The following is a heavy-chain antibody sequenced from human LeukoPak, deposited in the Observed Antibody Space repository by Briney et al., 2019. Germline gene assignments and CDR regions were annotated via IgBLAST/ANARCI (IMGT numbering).Heavy chain of an antibody. J-gene: IGHJ4*02. Sequence: PSETLSLTCTVSGGSISSYYWSWIRQPPGKGPEWIGYIYYSGSTNYNPSLKSRVTISVDTSKNQFSLKLSSVTAADTAVYYCARFLLGGGAAAGTVDYWGQGTLVTVSS. CDR2: IYYSGST. CDR1: GGSISSYY. D-gene: IGHD6-13*01. V-gene: IGHV4-59*01. CDR3: ARFLLGGGAAAGTVDY.